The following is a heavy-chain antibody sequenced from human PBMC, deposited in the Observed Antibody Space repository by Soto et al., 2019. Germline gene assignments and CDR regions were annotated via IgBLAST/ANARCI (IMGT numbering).Heavy chain of an antibody. CDR2: IGTAGDT. J-gene: IGHJ6*02. CDR1: GFTFSSYD. V-gene: IGHV3-13*01. Sequence: GGSLRLSCAASGFTFSSYDMHWVRQATGKGLEWVSAIGTAGDTYYPGSVKGRFTISRENAKNSLYLQMNSLRAEDTAVYYCARRHVSYYYYGMDVWGQGTTVTVSS. CDR3: ARRHVSYYYYGMDV.